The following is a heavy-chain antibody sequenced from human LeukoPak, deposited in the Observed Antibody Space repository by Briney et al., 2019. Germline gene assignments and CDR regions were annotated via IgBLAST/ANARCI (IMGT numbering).Heavy chain of an antibody. CDR2: IYWNDDK. CDR1: GFSLSTRGGG. J-gene: IGHJ4*01. D-gene: IGHD3-10*01. Sequence: SGPTQVTPTQTLTLTCTFSGFSLSTRGGGVGWIRQPPGKALEWLALIYWNDDKRYSPSLKSRPTITTDTSKNQVVLTMTNMDPMDTATYYCAYRRIRGVIDYWGHGTLVTVSS. V-gene: IGHV2-5*01. CDR3: AYRRIRGVIDY.